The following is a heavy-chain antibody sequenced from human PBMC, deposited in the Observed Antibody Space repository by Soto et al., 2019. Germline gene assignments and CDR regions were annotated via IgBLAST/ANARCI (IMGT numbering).Heavy chain of an antibody. CDR1: GGSFSGYY. D-gene: IGHD3-9*01. Sequence: SETLSLTCAVYGGSFSGYYWSWIRQPPGKGLEWIGEINHSGSTNYNPTLKSRVTISLDTSKNQFSLKLSSVTAADTAVYYCARGFPSYDILTGCPYRYGMDVWGQGTTVTVSS. J-gene: IGHJ6*02. CDR3: ARGFPSYDILTGCPYRYGMDV. V-gene: IGHV4-34*01. CDR2: INHSGST.